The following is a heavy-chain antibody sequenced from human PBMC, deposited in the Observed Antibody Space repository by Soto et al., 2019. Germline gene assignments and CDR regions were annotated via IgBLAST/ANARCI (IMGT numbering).Heavy chain of an antibody. Sequence: QMQLQESGPGLVKPSGTLSLTCTVSDGPISSGHWWSWVRQSPGKGLEWIGEIVHTGSTNYNPSLYSRVPISIDNSKNQFDLNLHSITAADTAVYYCARNGADCNDYWGQGTLVTVSS. J-gene: IGHJ4*02. D-gene: IGHD2-21*01. CDR2: IVHTGST. CDR1: DGPISSGHW. V-gene: IGHV4-4*02. CDR3: ARNGADCNDY.